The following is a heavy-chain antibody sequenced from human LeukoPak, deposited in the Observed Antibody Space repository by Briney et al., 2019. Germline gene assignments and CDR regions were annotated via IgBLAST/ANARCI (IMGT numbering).Heavy chain of an antibody. V-gene: IGHV4-38-2*02. J-gene: IGHJ4*02. CDR2: IYRSGST. CDR1: GYSISSGYY. Sequence: SETLSLTCTVSGYSISSGYYWGWIRPPPGKGLEWIGSIYRSGSTYYNPSLKSRVTISVDTSQNQFSLKLSSVTAADTAVYYCARGDHFEYWGQGTLVAVSS. CDR3: ARGDHFEY.